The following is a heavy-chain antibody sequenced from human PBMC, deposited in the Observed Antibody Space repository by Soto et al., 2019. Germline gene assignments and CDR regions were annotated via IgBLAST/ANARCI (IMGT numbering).Heavy chain of an antibody. V-gene: IGHV5-51*01. J-gene: IGHJ4*02. CDR3: GTHAPYSANGHYFVY. Sequence: AGESLKISCKGSGYRFTSYWIAWVRQMPGKGLEWMGIIYPDDSDTRYSPSFQGQVTISADKSISTAYLQWSSLKASDTAMYYCGTHAPYSANGHYFVYSRQGPSLTAFS. CDR1: GYRFTSYW. CDR2: IYPDDSDT. D-gene: IGHD2-21*01.